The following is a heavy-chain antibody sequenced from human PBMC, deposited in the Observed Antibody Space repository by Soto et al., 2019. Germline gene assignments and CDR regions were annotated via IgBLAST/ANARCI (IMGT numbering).Heavy chain of an antibody. V-gene: IGHV4-61*01. D-gene: IGHD5-18*01. CDR2: IYYSGST. J-gene: IGHJ4*02. CDR1: GGSVSSGSYY. Sequence: SETLSLTCTVSGGSVSSGSYYWSWIRQPPGKGLEWIGYIYYSGSTNYDPSLKSRVTISVDTSKNQFSLKLSSVTAADTAVYYCARDKSGSYGRNSYFDYWGQGTLVTVSS. CDR3: ARDKSGSYGRNSYFDY.